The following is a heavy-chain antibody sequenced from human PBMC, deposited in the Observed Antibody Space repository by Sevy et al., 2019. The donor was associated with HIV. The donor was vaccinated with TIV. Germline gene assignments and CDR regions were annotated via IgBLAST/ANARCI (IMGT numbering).Heavy chain of an antibody. CDR2: IDQDGSDK. Sequence: GGSLRLSCAASEFIFTGYWMNWVRQAPGKGLEWVANIDQDGSDKRYVDSVRGRLTISRDNANNFLYLQMSSLRADDTAVYYGARAGGWGNINHSNQILDIWGHGTKVTVSS. CDR1: EFIFTGYW. V-gene: IGHV3-7*01. D-gene: IGHD3-16*01. CDR3: ARAGGWGNINHSNQILDI. J-gene: IGHJ3*02.